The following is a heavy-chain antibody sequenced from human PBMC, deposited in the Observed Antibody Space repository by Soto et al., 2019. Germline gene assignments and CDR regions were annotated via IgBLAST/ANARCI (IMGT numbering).Heavy chain of an antibody. CDR1: GGTFSSYA. CDR3: ATDDGEIVLVPAAPYYGMDV. D-gene: IGHD2-2*01. J-gene: IGHJ6*02. CDR2: IIPIFGTA. Sequence: QVQLVQSGAEVKKPGSSVKVSCKASGGTFSSYAISWVRQAPGQGLEWMGGIIPIFGTANYAQKFQGRVTINADESTSTAYMELSSLRSEATAVYYCATDDGEIVLVPAAPYYGMDVWGQGTTVTVSS. V-gene: IGHV1-69*12.